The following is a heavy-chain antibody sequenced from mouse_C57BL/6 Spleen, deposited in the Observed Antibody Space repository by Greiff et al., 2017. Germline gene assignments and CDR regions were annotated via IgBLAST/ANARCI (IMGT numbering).Heavy chain of an antibody. CDR1: GYAFTNYL. Sequence: QVQLQQSGAELVRPGTSVKVSCKASGYAFTNYLIEWVKQRPGQGLEWIGVINPGSGGTNYNEKFKGKATLTADKSSSTAYMQLSSLTSVDSAVXFCARSSRDFDYWGQGTTRTVSS. J-gene: IGHJ2*01. D-gene: IGHD1-1*01. CDR2: INPGSGGT. CDR3: ARSSRDFDY. V-gene: IGHV1-54*01.